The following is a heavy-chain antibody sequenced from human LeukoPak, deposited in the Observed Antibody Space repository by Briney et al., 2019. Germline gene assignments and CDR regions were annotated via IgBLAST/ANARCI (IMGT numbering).Heavy chain of an antibody. V-gene: IGHV5-51*01. CDR3: ATLPHGRDGFNHFDF. CDR1: GYRFTSYW. CDR2: IFPSDSDT. J-gene: IGHJ4*02. Sequence: GESLKTSCKGSGYRFTSYWIGWGRQMPGKGLGWRGIIFPSDSDTRCSPCFQGQGTISADKSINTDYLQWTSLTASDTAMYYCATLPHGRDGFNHFDFWGQETRVSVS. D-gene: IGHD5-24*01.